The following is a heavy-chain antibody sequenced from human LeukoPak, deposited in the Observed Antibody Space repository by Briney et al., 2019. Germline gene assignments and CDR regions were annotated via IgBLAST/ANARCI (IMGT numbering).Heavy chain of an antibody. J-gene: IGHJ4*02. CDR3: AKDPSGIVATEPYFDY. V-gene: IGHV3-43*02. D-gene: IGHD3-22*01. Sequence: GGSLRLSCAASGFTFDDYAMHWVRQAPGKGLEWVSLISGDGGSTYYADSVKGRFTISRGNSKNSLYLQMNSLRTEDTALYYCAKDPSGIVATEPYFDYWGQGTLVTVSS. CDR1: GFTFDDYA. CDR2: ISGDGGST.